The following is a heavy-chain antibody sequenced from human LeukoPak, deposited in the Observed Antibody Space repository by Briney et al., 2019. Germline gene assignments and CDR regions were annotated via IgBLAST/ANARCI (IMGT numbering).Heavy chain of an antibody. CDR3: GNGLLTVVPDYLDY. V-gene: IGHV3-23*01. J-gene: IGHJ4*02. D-gene: IGHD4-23*01. CDR2: ISGSGGST. Sequence: GGSLRLSCAASGFTFSSHGMIWVRQAPGKGLEWVSAISGSGGSTYYADSVKGRFTISRDNSKNTLYLQMNSLRAEDTAVYYCGNGLLTVVPDYLDYWGQGTLVTVSS. CDR1: GFTFSSHG.